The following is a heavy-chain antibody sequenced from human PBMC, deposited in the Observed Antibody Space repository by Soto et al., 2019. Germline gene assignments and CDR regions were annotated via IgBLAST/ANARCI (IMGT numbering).Heavy chain of an antibody. CDR2: ISSNGVGT. V-gene: IGHV3-64*01. D-gene: IGHD6-6*01. CDR1: GFTLSGYA. Sequence: EVQLAESGGGLAQPGGSLRLSCAASGFTLSGYAMDWVRQAPGKGLEYVSGISSNGVGTYYANSVQGSFTISRDNSKNTVYLQMGSLRPEDMAVYYCARRARPDFYYMDVWGKGNTVTVSS. CDR3: ARRARPDFYYMDV. J-gene: IGHJ6*03.